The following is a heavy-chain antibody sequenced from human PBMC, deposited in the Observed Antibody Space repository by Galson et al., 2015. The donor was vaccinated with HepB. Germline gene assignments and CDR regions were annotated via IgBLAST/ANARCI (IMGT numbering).Heavy chain of an antibody. CDR3: ARDNDYGGNWRLDP. D-gene: IGHD4-23*01. CDR2: ISYDGSNK. CDR1: GFTFSSYA. J-gene: IGHJ5*02. V-gene: IGHV3-30-3*01. Sequence: SLRLSCAASGFTFSSYAMHWVRQAPGKGLEWVAVISYDGSNKYYADSVKGRFTISRDNSKNTLYLQMNSLRAEDTAVYYCARDNDYGGNWRLDPWGQGTLVTVSS.